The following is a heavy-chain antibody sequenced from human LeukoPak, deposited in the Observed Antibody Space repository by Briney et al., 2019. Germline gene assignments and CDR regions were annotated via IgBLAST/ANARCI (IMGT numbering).Heavy chain of an antibody. Sequence: GGPLRLSCAASGFTFSSYAMSGVRQAPGKGLEWGSILSGSGGSPNYANSVKGRFTISRDNTKNTLYLQMNSPRAEATAVYYCANALGGGTTWYYFDCWGQGTLVTVSS. V-gene: IGHV3-23*01. J-gene: IGHJ4*02. CDR1: GFTFSSYA. CDR3: ANALGGGTTWYYFDC. CDR2: LSGSGGSP. D-gene: IGHD6-13*01.